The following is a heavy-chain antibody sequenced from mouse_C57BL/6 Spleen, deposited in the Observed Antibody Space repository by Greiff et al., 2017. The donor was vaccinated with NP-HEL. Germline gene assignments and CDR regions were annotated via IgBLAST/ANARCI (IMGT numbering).Heavy chain of an antibody. CDR1: GYTFIDHT. V-gene: IGHV1-78*01. CDR3: ARGGYLIYAMDY. D-gene: IGHD2-2*01. CDR2: IYPRDGST. Sequence: VQLQQSDAELVKPGASVKISCKVSGYTFIDHTIHWMKQRPEPGLDWIGYIYPRDGSTKYNEKFKGKATLTADKSSSTASMQHSSLTSEDSAVYFCARGGYLIYAMDYWGQGASVTVAS. J-gene: IGHJ4*01.